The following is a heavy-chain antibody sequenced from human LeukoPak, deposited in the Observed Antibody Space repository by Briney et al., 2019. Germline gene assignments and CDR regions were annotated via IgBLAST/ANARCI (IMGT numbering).Heavy chain of an antibody. Sequence: PSETLSLTCTVSGGSISSYYWSWIRQPPGKGLEWIGYIYYSGSTNYNPSLKSRVTISVDTSKNQFSLKLSSVTAADTAVYYCARHETQKTIFGVVIDWGQGTLVTVSS. CDR2: IYYSGST. D-gene: IGHD3-3*01. CDR1: GGSISSYY. CDR3: ARHETQKTIFGVVID. V-gene: IGHV4-59*08. J-gene: IGHJ4*02.